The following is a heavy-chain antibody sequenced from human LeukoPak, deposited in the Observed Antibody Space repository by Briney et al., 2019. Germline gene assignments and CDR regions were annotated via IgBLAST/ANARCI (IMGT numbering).Heavy chain of an antibody. CDR1: GFTFSSYA. CDR3: ARDGLYSCSWYYVDGMDV. J-gene: IGHJ6*02. Sequence: GGSLRLSCAASGFTFSSYAMHWVRQAPGKELEWVAVISYDGSNKYYADSVKGRFTISRDNAKNSLYLQMNSLRAEDTAVYYCARDGLYSCSWYYVDGMDVWGQGTTVTVSS. V-gene: IGHV3-30-3*01. CDR2: ISYDGSNK. D-gene: IGHD6-13*01.